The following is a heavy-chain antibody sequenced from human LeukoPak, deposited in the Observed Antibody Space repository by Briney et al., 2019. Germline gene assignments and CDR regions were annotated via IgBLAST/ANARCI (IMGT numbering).Heavy chain of an antibody. CDR1: GFTLSNYN. J-gene: IGHJ4*02. D-gene: IGHD3-16*01. CDR2: ISSSSSYI. CDR3: VRDVGAVRGEVYFDY. Sequence: PGGSLRLSCAASGFTLSNYNMNWVRQAPGKGLEWVSSISSSSSYIYYADSVKRRFTISRDNTKNLLYLEMNSLRAEDTAMYYCVRDVGAVRGEVYFDYWGQGTLVTVSS. V-gene: IGHV3-21*06.